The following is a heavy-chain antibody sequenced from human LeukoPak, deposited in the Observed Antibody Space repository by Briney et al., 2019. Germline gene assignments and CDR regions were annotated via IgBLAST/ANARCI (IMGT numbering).Heavy chain of an antibody. CDR3: ARDLMDYYGSGSYYKTFGY. Sequence: GASVKVSCKASGYTFTGYYMHWVRQAPGQGLEWMGWINPNGGGTNYAQKFQGWVTMTRDTSISTAYMELSRLRSDDTAVYYCARDLMDYYGSGSYYKTFGYWGQGTLVTVSS. V-gene: IGHV1-2*04. CDR1: GYTFTGYY. CDR2: INPNGGGT. D-gene: IGHD3-10*01. J-gene: IGHJ4*02.